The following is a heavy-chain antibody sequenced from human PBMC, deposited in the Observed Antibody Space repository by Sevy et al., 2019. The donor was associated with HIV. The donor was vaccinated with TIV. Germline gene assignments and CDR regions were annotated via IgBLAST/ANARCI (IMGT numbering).Heavy chain of an antibody. D-gene: IGHD3-10*01. Sequence: ASVKVSCKDSGYTFSSYGISWVRQAPGQGLEWMGWISDYNGYTNYAHKFQGRVTMSTETSTRTAYMELRSLRSDDTAVYFCAREGYYYRSGTYRPPNYYGMDVWGQGTAVTVSS. CDR2: ISDYNGYT. V-gene: IGHV1-18*01. CDR1: GYTFSSYG. J-gene: IGHJ6*02. CDR3: AREGYYYRSGTYRPPNYYGMDV.